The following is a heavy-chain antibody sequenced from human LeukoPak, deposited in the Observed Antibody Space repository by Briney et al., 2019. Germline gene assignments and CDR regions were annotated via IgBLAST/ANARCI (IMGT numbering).Heavy chain of an antibody. CDR1: GRSISSYY. J-gene: IGHJ4*02. D-gene: IGHD5-12*01. V-gene: IGHV4-59*12. Sequence: SETLSLTCTVSGRSISSYYWSWVRQPPGKGLEWIGYIYYSGSTNYNPSLKSRVTISVDTSKNQFSLKLSSVTAPDTAVYYCARGRGYSGYDYANWGQGTLVTVSS. CDR2: IYYSGST. CDR3: ARGRGYSGYDYAN.